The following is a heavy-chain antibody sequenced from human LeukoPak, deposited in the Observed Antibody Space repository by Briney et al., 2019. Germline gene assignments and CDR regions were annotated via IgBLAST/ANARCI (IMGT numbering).Heavy chain of an antibody. V-gene: IGHV4-34*01. D-gene: IGHD1-7*01. CDR1: GGSFSGYY. J-gene: IGHJ4*02. Sequence: PSETLSLTCAVYGGSFSGYYWSWIRQPPGKGLEWIGEINHSGSTNYNPSLKSRVTISVDTSKNQFSLKLSSVTAADTAVYYCARGLLSSNYPRFDYWGQGTLVTVSS. CDR2: INHSGST. CDR3: ARGLLSSNYPRFDY.